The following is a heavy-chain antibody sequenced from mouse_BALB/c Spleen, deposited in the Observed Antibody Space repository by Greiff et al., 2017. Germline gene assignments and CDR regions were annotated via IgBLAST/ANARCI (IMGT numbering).Heavy chain of an antibody. CDR3: ARSSDEGFAY. V-gene: IGHV1-87*01. J-gene: IGHJ3*01. D-gene: IGHD6-1*01. Sequence: QVQLQQSGAELARPGASVKLSCKASGYTFTSYWMQWVKQRPGQGLEWIGAIYPGDGDTRYTQKFKGKATLTADKSSSTAYMQLSSLASEDSAVYYCARSSDEGFAYWGQGTLVTVSA. CDR1: GYTFTSYW. CDR2: IYPGDGDT.